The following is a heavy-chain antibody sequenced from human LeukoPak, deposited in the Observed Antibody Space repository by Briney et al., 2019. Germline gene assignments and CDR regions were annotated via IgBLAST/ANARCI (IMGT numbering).Heavy chain of an antibody. CDR3: TLYNY. D-gene: IGHD1-14*01. J-gene: IGHJ4*02. CDR1: GGTFSSYA. CDR2: INPNSGGT. Sequence: ASVKVSCKASGGTFSSYAISWVRQAPGQGLEWMGWINPNSGGTNYAQKFRGRVTMTRDTSISTAYMELSSLRSEDMAVYYCTLYNYWGQGTLVTVSS. V-gene: IGHV1-2*02.